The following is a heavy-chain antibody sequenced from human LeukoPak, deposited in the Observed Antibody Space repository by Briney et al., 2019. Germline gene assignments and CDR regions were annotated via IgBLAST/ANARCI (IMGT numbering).Heavy chain of an antibody. Sequence: RSGGSLRLSCAASGFTFSSYGMHWVRQAPGKGPEWVALIWYDGSNKYYADSVKGRFTISRDNSKNTVYLQMNSLRAEDTAVYYCARDRYSSGWTIDYWGQGTLVTVSS. CDR2: IWYDGSNK. D-gene: IGHD6-19*01. CDR1: GFTFSSYG. J-gene: IGHJ4*02. CDR3: ARDRYSSGWTIDY. V-gene: IGHV3-33*01.